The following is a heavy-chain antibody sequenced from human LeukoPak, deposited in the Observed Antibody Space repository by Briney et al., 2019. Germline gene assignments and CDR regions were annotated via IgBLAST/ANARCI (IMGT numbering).Heavy chain of an antibody. Sequence: GGSLRLSCAASGFAFSDYYMSWIRQAPGKGLEWVSYISSSGTTIYYADSVKGRFTISRDNAKNSLYLQMNSLRAEDTAVYYCAKHNSSGYYYFDYWGQGTLVTVSS. D-gene: IGHD3-22*01. CDR3: AKHNSSGYYYFDY. CDR2: ISSSGTTI. V-gene: IGHV3-11*01. J-gene: IGHJ4*02. CDR1: GFAFSDYY.